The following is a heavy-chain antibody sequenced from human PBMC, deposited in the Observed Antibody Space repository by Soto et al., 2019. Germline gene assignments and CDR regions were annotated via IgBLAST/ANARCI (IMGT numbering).Heavy chain of an antibody. V-gene: IGHV1-46*01. J-gene: IGHJ5*02. Sequence: GASVKVSCKASGFTFINYYMHWVRQAPGQGLEWMGVINPSGDSTNYAQKFQGRVTMTRDTSTSTVYMDLSSLRSEDTAVYYCARDNPRQTTWWLDPWGQGTLVTVSS. CDR2: INPSGDST. D-gene: IGHD4-17*01. CDR3: ARDNPRQTTWWLDP. CDR1: GFTFINYY.